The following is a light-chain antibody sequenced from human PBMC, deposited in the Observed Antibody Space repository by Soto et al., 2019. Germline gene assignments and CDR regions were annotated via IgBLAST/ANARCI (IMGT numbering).Light chain of an antibody. CDR3: GAWDTNLNAEV. CDR2: DND. V-gene: IGLV1-51*01. J-gene: IGLJ2*01. Sequence: QSVLTQPPSVSAAPGQKVTISCSGSSSNIGNTYVSWYQQLPRTAPKLLICDNDQRPSGIPDRFSGSKSGTSATLAITGLQAGDEADYYCGAWDTNLNAEVFGGGTKLTVL. CDR1: SSNIGNTY.